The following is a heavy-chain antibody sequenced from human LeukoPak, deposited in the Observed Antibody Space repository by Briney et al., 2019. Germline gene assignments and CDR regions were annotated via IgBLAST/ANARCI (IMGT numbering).Heavy chain of an antibody. Sequence: GGSLRLSCAASGFTFSSYGMPWVRQAPGKGLEWVAVIWYDGSNKYYADSVKGRFTIPRDNSKNTLYLQMNSLRAEDTAVYYCARDLSPPTIWPRHYGMDVWGQGTTVTVSS. CDR3: ARDLSPPTIWPRHYGMDV. CDR2: IWYDGSNK. V-gene: IGHV3-33*01. CDR1: GFTFSSYG. D-gene: IGHD4/OR15-4a*01. J-gene: IGHJ6*02.